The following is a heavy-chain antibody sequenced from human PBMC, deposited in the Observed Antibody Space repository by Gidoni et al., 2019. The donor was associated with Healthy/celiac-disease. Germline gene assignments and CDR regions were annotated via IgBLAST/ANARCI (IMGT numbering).Heavy chain of an antibody. CDR1: GGSISSYY. CDR3: ARARGTYYYGSLPIFPDY. V-gene: IGHV4-59*01. CDR2: IYYSGST. D-gene: IGHD3-10*01. Sequence: QVQLQESGPGLVKPSETLSLTCTVSGGSISSYYWSWIRQPPGKGLEWIGYIYYSGSTNYNPSLKSRVTISVDTSKNQFSLKLSSVTAADTAVYYCARARGTYYYGSLPIFPDYWGQGTLVTVSS. J-gene: IGHJ4*02.